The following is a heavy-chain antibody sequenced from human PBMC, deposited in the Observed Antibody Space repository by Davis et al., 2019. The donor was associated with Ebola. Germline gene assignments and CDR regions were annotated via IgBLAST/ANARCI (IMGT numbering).Heavy chain of an antibody. D-gene: IGHD2-15*01. V-gene: IGHV1-69*06. CDR3: ARDTGYCSGGSCYSSAFDI. J-gene: IGHJ3*02. CDR1: GGTFSSYA. Sequence: SVKVSCKASGGTFSSYAISWVRQAPGQGLEWMGGIIPIFGTANYAQKFQGRVTITADKSTSPAYMELSSLRSEDTAVYYCARDTGYCSGGSCYSSAFDIWGQGTMVTVSS. CDR2: IIPIFGTA.